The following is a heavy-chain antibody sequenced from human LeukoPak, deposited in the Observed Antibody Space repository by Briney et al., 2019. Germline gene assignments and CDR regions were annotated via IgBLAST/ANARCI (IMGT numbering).Heavy chain of an antibody. Sequence: GASVKVSCRASGYTFTSYGISWVRQAPGQGLEWMGWISAYNGNTNYAQKLQGRVTMTTDTSTSTAYMELRSLRSDDTAVYYCARDLRYNWNRGIIDYWGQGTLVTVSS. CDR3: ARDLRYNWNRGIIDY. J-gene: IGHJ4*02. V-gene: IGHV1-18*01. CDR2: ISAYNGNT. CDR1: GYTFTSYG. D-gene: IGHD1-20*01.